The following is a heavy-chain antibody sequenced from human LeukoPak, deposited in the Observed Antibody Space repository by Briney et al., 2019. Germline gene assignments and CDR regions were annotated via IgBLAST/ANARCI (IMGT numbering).Heavy chain of an antibody. J-gene: IGHJ4*02. Sequence: PSETLSLTCAVYGGSFSSYYWGWIRQPPGKGLEWIGSIYYSGSTYYNPSLKSRVTISVDTSKNQFSLKLSSVTAADTAVYYCGVWGSGSSDYWGQGTLVTVSS. CDR1: GGSFSSYY. V-gene: IGHV4-39*01. D-gene: IGHD3-10*01. CDR2: IYYSGST. CDR3: GVWGSGSSDY.